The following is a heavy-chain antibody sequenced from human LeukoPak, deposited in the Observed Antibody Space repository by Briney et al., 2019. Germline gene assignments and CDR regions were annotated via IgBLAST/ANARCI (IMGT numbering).Heavy chain of an antibody. J-gene: IGHJ5*02. CDR3: ARDRGPGWFDP. CDR2: IYSTGTT. V-gene: IGHV3-66*03. CDR1: GFSVSSNY. D-gene: IGHD3-10*01. Sequence: GRSLRLSCAASGFSVSSNYVSWVRQAPGKGLEWVSVIYSTGTTFYADSVKGRFTTSRDNSKNTVNLQMNSLRLEDTAVYYCARDRGPGWFDPWGQRTLVTVSS.